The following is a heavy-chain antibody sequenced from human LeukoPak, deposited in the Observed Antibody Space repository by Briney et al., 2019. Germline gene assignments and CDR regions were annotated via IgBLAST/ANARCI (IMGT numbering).Heavy chain of an antibody. CDR2: IIPISGTA. D-gene: IGHD2-2*01. CDR3: AREVPATDGRMDY. Sequence: SVKVSCKASGYTFTGYYMHWVRQAPGQGLEWMGGIIPISGTANYAQKFQGRVTITADKSTSTAYMELSRLRSEDTAVYYCAREVPATDGRMDYWGQGTLVTVSS. J-gene: IGHJ4*02. CDR1: GYTFTGYY. V-gene: IGHV1-69*06.